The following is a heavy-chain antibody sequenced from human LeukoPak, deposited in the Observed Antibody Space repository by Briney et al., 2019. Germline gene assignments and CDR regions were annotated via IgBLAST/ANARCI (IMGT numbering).Heavy chain of an antibody. D-gene: IGHD2/OR15-2a*01. J-gene: IGHJ3*02. CDR1: GDSVTRTRAA. V-gene: IGHV6-1*01. Sequence: SQALSLTCDISGDSVTRTRAAWNWIRQSPSRGLEWLGRIYYNSKWYNDYAFSVKSRLSINPDKSRNQVSLHLNSLTPEDTAVYFCARGYCDKVTCYFTLDMWGQGKSVTVSS. CDR2: IYYNSKWYN. CDR3: ARGYCDKVTCYFTLDM.